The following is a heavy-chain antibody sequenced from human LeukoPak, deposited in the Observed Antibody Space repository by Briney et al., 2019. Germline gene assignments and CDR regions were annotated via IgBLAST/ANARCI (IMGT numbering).Heavy chain of an antibody. V-gene: IGHV3-30*02. J-gene: IGHJ4*02. CDR3: AKDLHSSSARGLSYFDH. D-gene: IGHD6-6*01. CDR1: GFTFSSYG. Sequence: GGSLRLSCAASGFTFSSYGMHWVRQAPGKGLEWVAFIRYDGCNKYYADSVKGRFTISRDNSKNTLYLQMNSLRAEDTAVYYCAKDLHSSSARGLSYFDHWGQGTLVTVSS. CDR2: IRYDGCNK.